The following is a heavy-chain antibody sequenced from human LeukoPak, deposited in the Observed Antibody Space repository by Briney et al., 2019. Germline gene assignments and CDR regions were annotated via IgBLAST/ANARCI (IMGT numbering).Heavy chain of an antibody. CDR2: INHSGST. D-gene: IGHD3-10*01. CDR3: ARGFGSGSYYHY. CDR1: GGSISSGDYY. J-gene: IGHJ4*02. Sequence: SQTLSLTCTVSGGSISSGDYYWSWIRQPPGKALEWIGEINHSGSTNYNPSLKSRVTISVDTSKSQFSLKLSSVTAADTAVYYCARGFGSGSYYHYWGQGTLVTVSS. V-gene: IGHV4-30-4*08.